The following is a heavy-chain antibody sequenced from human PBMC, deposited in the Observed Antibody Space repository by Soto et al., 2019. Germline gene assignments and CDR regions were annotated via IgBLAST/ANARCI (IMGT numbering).Heavy chain of an antibody. CDR1: GFTFSSYG. D-gene: IGHD6-19*01. J-gene: IGHJ3*02. CDR2: IWYDGSNK. Sequence: QVQLVESGGGVVQPGRSLRLSCAASGFTFSSYGMHWVRQAPGKGLEWVAVIWYDGSNKYYADSVKGRFTISRDNSKNTLYLQMNSLRAEETAVYYCARDMGGYSSGWYVAFDIWGQGTMVTVSS. CDR3: ARDMGGYSSGWYVAFDI. V-gene: IGHV3-33*01.